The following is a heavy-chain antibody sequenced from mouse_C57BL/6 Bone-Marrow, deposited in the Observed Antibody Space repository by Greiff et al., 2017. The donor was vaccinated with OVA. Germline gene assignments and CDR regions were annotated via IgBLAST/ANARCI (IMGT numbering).Heavy chain of an antibody. CDR2: ISYSGST. CDR1: GYSITSGYD. D-gene: IGHD2-5*01. CDR3: ARRGYSNYWYFDV. Sequence: EVKLQESGPGMVKPSQSLSLTCTVTGYSITSGYDWHWIRHFPGNKLEWMGYISYSGSTNYNPSLKSRISLTHDTSKNHFFLKLNSVTTEDTATYYCARRGYSNYWYFDVWGTGTTVTVSS. V-gene: IGHV3-1*01. J-gene: IGHJ1*03.